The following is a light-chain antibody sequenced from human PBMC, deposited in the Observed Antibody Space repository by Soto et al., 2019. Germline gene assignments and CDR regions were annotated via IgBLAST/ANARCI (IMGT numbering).Light chain of an antibody. CDR3: QQYGSVPYT. CDR2: GAS. V-gene: IGKV3-20*01. CDR1: QSVGNNF. Sequence: EIVLTQSPGTLSLSPGERATLSCRASQSVGNNFLAWYQQKPGQAPSLLIYGASSRATGIPDRVSGSGSGTDFTLTISSLEPEDFAVYYCQQYGSVPYTFGQWTKLEIK. J-gene: IGKJ2*01.